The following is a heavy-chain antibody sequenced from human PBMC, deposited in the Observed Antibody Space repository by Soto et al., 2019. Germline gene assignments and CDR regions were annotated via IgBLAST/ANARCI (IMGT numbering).Heavy chain of an antibody. CDR3: ARSTMIVRKYDNWFAP. D-gene: IGHD3-22*01. J-gene: IGHJ5*02. V-gene: IGHV1-69*06. CDR1: GGTFSSYA. Sequence: QVQLVQSGAEVKKPGSSVKVSCKASGGTFSSYAISWVRQAPGQGLEWMGGIIPIFGTANYAQKFQGRVTITAEKSTSTAYMELSSLRSEDTAVYYCARSTMIVRKYDNWFAPWGQGTLVTVSS. CDR2: IIPIFGTA.